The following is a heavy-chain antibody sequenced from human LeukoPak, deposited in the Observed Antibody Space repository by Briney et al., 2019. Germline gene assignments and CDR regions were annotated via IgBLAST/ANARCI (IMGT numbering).Heavy chain of an antibody. J-gene: IGHJ6*03. CDR2: ISSSGSYI. D-gene: IGHD5-18*01. CDR1: GFTFSSYS. Sequence: GGSLRLSCAASGFTFSSYSMNWVRQAPGKGLEWVSSISSSGSYIYYADSVKGRFTISRDNAKNSLYLQMNSLRAEDTAVYYCARAHTAMVTSRYMDVWGKGTTVTISS. V-gene: IGHV3-21*01. CDR3: ARAHTAMVTSRYMDV.